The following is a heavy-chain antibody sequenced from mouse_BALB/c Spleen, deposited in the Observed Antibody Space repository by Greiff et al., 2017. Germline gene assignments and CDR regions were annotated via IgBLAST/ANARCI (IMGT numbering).Heavy chain of an antibody. Sequence: DVQLQESGPSLVKPSQTLSLTCSVTGDSITSGYWNWIRKFPGNKLEYMGYISYSGSTYYNPSLKSRISITRDTSKNQYYLQLNSVTTEDTATYYCARYQHYYGSSYWYFDVWGAGTTVTVSS. CDR2: ISYSGST. J-gene: IGHJ1*01. V-gene: IGHV3-8*02. D-gene: IGHD1-1*01. CDR1: GDSITSGY. CDR3: ARYQHYYGSSYWYFDV.